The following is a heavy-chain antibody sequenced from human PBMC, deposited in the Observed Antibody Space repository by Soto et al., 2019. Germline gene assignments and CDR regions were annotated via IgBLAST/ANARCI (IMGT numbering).Heavy chain of an antibody. J-gene: IGHJ4*02. CDR3: ALRSMSVVPEY. CDR2: LYYGRSA. D-gene: IGHD3-22*01. V-gene: IGHV4-59*01. CDR1: GDSISSYY. Sequence: QVQLQESGPGLVKPSETLSLTCTVSGDSISSYYCMWIRQPPGKALESIGYLYYGRSANYNPSLKSRVTMSVDTSTNQCSLTLSSMTAADTAVYYCALRSMSVVPEYWGQGTLVTVSS.